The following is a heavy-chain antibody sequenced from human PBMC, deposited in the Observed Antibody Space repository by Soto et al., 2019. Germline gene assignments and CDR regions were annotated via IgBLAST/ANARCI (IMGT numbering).Heavy chain of an antibody. J-gene: IGHJ6*02. V-gene: IGHV3-30*03. Sequence: QVQLVQSGGGVVQPGRSLRLSCAASGFTFRSYGMHWVRQAPGKGLEWVAVISYDGSNKYYADSVKGRFTISRDNSKNTLYLQMNSLRAEDTAVYYCARDCWVPGGGGGGMDVWGQGTTVTVSS. D-gene: IGHD3-10*01. CDR3: ARDCWVPGGGGGGMDV. CDR1: GFTFRSYG. CDR2: ISYDGSNK.